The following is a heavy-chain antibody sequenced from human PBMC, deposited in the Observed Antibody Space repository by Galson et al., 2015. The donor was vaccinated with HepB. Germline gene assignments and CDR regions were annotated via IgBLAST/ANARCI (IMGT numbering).Heavy chain of an antibody. V-gene: IGHV3-23*01. Sequence: SLRLSCAASGFTVSYYAMSWVRQAPGKGLEWVSAITPSGDNTYSADSMKGRFTISRDNSQNTLFLQMNSLRADDTAIYFCAKVFPEKTDGWYRQALYYFDSWGQGTRVTVSS. CDR3: AKVFPEKTDGWYRQALYYFDS. J-gene: IGHJ4*02. CDR2: ITPSGDNT. D-gene: IGHD6-19*01. CDR1: GFTVSYYA.